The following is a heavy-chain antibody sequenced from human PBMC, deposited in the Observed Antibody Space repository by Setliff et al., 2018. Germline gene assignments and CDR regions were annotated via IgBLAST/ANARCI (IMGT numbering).Heavy chain of an antibody. CDR2: IYYSGSTS. V-gene: IGHV4-31*03. J-gene: IGHJ2*01. D-gene: IGHD5-12*01. Sequence: SETLSLTCTVSGGSISSGGYYWSWIRQHPGKGLEWIGYIYYSGSTSYYNPSLKSRVTISVDTSKNQFSLKLSSMTAADTALYYCARNPDFLQYSFDLWGRGTLVTVSS. CDR3: ARNPDFLQYSFDL. CDR1: GGSISSGGYY.